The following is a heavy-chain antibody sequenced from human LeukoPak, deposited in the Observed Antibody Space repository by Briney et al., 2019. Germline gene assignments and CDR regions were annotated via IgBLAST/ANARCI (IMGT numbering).Heavy chain of an antibody. V-gene: IGHV4-34*01. Sequence: SETLSLTCAVYGGSFSGYYWSWIRQPPGKGLEWIGEINHSGSTNYNPSLKSRVTISVDTSKNQFSLKLSSVTAADTAVYYCASLGTTGTTFDYWGQGTLVTVSP. CDR3: ASLGTTGTTFDY. J-gene: IGHJ4*02. D-gene: IGHD1-1*01. CDR2: INHSGST. CDR1: GGSFSGYY.